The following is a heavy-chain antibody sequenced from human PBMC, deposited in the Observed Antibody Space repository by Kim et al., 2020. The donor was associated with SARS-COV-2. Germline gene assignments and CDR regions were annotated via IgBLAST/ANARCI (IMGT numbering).Heavy chain of an antibody. V-gene: IGHV4-34*01. CDR1: GGSFSGYY. J-gene: IGHJ6*02. CDR3: ARCRRTYYYYDSSGRGASMDV. D-gene: IGHD3-22*01. Sequence: SETLSLTCAVYGGSFSGYYWSWIRQPPGKGLEWIGEINHSGSTNYNPSLKSRVTISVDTSKNQFSLKLSSVTAADTAVYYCARCRRTYYYYDSSGRGASMDVWGQGTTATVSS. CDR2: INHSGST.